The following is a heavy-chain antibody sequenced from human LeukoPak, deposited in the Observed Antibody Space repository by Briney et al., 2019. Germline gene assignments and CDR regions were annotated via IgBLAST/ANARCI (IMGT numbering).Heavy chain of an antibody. Sequence: ASVKVSCKASGGTFSSYAISWARQAPGQGLEWMGGIIPVFGTANYAQKFQGRVTITADESTSTAYMELSSLRSEDTAAYYCATGSYTSSGYYYGHYYWGQGTLVTVSS. J-gene: IGHJ4*02. V-gene: IGHV1-69*13. CDR2: IIPVFGTA. CDR3: ATGSYTSSGYYYGHYY. CDR1: GGTFSSYA. D-gene: IGHD3-22*01.